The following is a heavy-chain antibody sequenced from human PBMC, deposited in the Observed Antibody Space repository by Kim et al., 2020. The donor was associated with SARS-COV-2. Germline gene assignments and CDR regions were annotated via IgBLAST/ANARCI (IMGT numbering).Heavy chain of an antibody. CDR1: GFTFNKYA. Sequence: GGSRRLSCSASGFTFNKYAMHWVRQAPGKGLEYVSAISNNGDNTYYADSLKGRFTISRDNSRNTVYLQMTSLTAEDTAVYYCVKDGAAEGILTGMDAFDIWGQGTMVVVS. CDR2: ISNNGDNT. J-gene: IGHJ3*02. V-gene: IGHV3-64D*09. CDR3: VKDGAAEGILTGMDAFDI. D-gene: IGHD3-9*01.